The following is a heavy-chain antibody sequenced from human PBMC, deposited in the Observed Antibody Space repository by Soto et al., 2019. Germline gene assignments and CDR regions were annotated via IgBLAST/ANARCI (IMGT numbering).Heavy chain of an antibody. CDR3: ARDFDSDNSGYYYVKYFDY. Sequence: ASVKVSCKASGYTFTSYYMHWVRQAPGQGLEWMGIINPNDGNTSYAQKFQGRVTMTTDTSTSTAYMELRSLRSDDTAVYYCARDFDSDNSGYYYVKYFDYWGQGTLVTVSS. V-gene: IGHV1-46*01. J-gene: IGHJ4*02. CDR1: GYTFTSYY. D-gene: IGHD3-22*01. CDR2: INPNDGNT.